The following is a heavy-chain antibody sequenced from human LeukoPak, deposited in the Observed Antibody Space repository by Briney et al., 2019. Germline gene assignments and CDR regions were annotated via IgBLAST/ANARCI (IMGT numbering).Heavy chain of an antibody. CDR2: ISYDGSNK. CDR3: ARDLVFGVAHQFDY. Sequence: QPGRSLRLSCAASGFTFSSYAMHWVRQAPGKGLEWVAVISYDGSNKYYADSVKGRFTISRDNSKNTLYLQMNSLRAEDTAVCYCARDLVFGVAHQFDYWGQGTLVTVSS. J-gene: IGHJ4*02. D-gene: IGHD3-3*01. CDR1: GFTFSSYA. V-gene: IGHV3-30-3*01.